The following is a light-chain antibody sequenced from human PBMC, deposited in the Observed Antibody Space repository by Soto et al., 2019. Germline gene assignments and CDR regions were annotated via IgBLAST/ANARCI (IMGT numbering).Light chain of an antibody. Sequence: SVLTQPASVSGSPGQSITVSCTGTSSDLGSYNLVSWYQQHPGKAPKLMIYEGSKRPSGVSNRFSASKSGNTASLTISGLQAEDEADYFCCSYAGRGPFYVFGSGTKVTV. CDR3: CSYAGRGPFYV. J-gene: IGLJ1*01. CDR2: EGS. V-gene: IGLV2-23*01. CDR1: SSDLGSYNL.